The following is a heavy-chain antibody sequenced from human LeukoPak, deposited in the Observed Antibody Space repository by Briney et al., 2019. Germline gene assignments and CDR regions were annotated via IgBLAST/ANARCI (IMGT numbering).Heavy chain of an antibody. J-gene: IGHJ4*02. CDR1: GYTFTSYD. D-gene: IGHD6-19*01. CDR3: ARFQANSALAGTGDY. CDR2: MNPNSGNT. Sequence: ASVKVSCKASGYTFTSYDINWVRQATGHGLEWMGWMNPNSGNTGYAQKFQGRVTMTRNTSISTAYMELSSLRSEDTAVYYCARFQANSALAGTGDYWGQGTLVTVSS. V-gene: IGHV1-8*01.